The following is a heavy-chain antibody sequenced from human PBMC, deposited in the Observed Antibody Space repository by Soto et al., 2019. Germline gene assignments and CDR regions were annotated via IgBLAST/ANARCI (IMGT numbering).Heavy chain of an antibody. CDR1: GGSISSGTYY. J-gene: IGHJ4*02. CDR3: ARDRNFFHSSGPDY. CDR2: ISPSGST. V-gene: IGHV4-31*03. D-gene: IGHD3-22*01. Sequence: QVQLQESGPGLVKPSQTLFLTCTVSGGSISSGTYYWSWIRQHPGKGLEWIGYISPSGSTYYNPSLASRISIAVDTSKSQFSLRLSSVTAADTAVYYCARDRNFFHSSGPDYWGQGTLVTVSS.